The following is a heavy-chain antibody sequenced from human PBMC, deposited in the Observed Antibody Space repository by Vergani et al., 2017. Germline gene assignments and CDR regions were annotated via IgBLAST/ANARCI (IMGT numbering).Heavy chain of an antibody. J-gene: IGHJ4*02. D-gene: IGHD2-15*01. V-gene: IGHV3-33*01. CDR1: GFTFSSYG. CDR2: IWYDGSNK. Sequence: QVQLVESGGGVVQPGRSLRLSCAASGFTFSSYGMHWVRQAPGKGLEWVAVIWYDGSNKYYADSVKGRFTISRDNSKNTLYLQMNSLRAEDTAVYYCARDPGTPLYTGGLDYWGQGTLVTVSS. CDR3: ARDPGTPLYTGGLDY.